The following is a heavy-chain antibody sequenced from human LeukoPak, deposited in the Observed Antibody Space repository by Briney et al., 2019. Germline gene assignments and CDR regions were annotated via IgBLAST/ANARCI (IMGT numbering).Heavy chain of an antibody. CDR2: ISSSSYI. J-gene: IGHJ4*02. V-gene: IGHV3-21*01. CDR1: GFTFSSYS. Sequence: GGSLRLSCAASGFTFSSYSMNWVRQAPGKGLEWVSSISSSSYIYYADSVKGRFTISRDNAKNSLYLQMNSLRAEDTAVYYCARDPSLRYDFWSGYYTGSRPYYFDYWGQGTLVTVSS. CDR3: ARDPSLRYDFWSGYYTGSRPYYFDY. D-gene: IGHD3-3*01.